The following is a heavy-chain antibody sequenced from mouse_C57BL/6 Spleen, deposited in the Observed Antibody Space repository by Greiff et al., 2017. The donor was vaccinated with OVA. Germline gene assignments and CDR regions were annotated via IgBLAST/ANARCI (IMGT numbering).Heavy chain of an antibody. J-gene: IGHJ3*01. V-gene: IGHV1-50*01. D-gene: IGHD6-1*01. CDR2: IDPSDSYT. CDR3: AREPD. Sequence: VQLQQPGAELVKPGASVKLSCKASGYTFTSYWMQWVKQRPGQGLEWIGEIDPSDSYTNYNQKFKGKATLTVDTSSSTAYMQLSSLTSEDSAVYYCAREPDWGQGTLVTVSA. CDR1: GYTFTSYW.